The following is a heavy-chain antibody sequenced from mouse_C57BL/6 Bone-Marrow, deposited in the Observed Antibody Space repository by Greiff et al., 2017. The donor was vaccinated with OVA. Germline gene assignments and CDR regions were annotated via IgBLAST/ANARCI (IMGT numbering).Heavy chain of an antibody. CDR2: IDPETGGT. CDR3: RRSDDGYYRYWFAY. D-gene: IGHD2-3*01. Sequence: VQLQQSGAELVRPGASVTLSCKASGYTFTDYEMHWVKQTPVHGLEWIGAIDPETGGTAYNQKFKGKAILTADKSSSTAYMELRSLTSEDSAVYYCRRSDDGYYRYWFAYWGQGTRVTVSA. V-gene: IGHV1-15*01. J-gene: IGHJ3*01. CDR1: GYTFTDYE.